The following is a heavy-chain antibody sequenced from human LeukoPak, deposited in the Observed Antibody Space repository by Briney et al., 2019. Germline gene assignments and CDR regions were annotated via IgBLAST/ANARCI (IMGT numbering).Heavy chain of an antibody. Sequence: ASVKVSCKASGYTFTSYYMHWVRQAPGQGLEWMGIINPSGGSTSYAQKFQGRVTMTRDTSTSTVYMELSSLRSEDTAVYYCARLAYYYGSGSSSTMYFDYWGQGTLVTVSS. D-gene: IGHD3-10*01. J-gene: IGHJ4*02. V-gene: IGHV1-46*01. CDR3: ARLAYYYGSGSSSTMYFDY. CDR2: INPSGGST. CDR1: GYTFTSYY.